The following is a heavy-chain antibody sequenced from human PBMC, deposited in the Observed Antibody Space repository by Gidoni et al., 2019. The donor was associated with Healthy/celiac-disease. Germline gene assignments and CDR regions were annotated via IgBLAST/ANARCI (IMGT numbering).Heavy chain of an antibody. CDR1: GLTFSSYS. Sequence: EVQLVESGGGLVQPGGSLRLSCAASGLTFSSYSMSGVRQAPGKGLEWVSAISGSGGSTYYADSVKGRFTISRDNSKNTLYLQMNSLRADDTAVYYCAKAESRFRVRSYGMDVWGQGTTVTVSS. V-gene: IGHV3-23*04. CDR3: AKAESRFRVRSYGMDV. J-gene: IGHJ6*02. CDR2: ISGSGGST. D-gene: IGHD2-21*01.